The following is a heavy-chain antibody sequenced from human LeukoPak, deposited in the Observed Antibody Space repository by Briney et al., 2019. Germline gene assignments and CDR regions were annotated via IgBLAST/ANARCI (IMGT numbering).Heavy chain of an antibody. V-gene: IGHV1-24*01. J-gene: IGHJ4*02. CDR1: GYTLTELS. Sequence: GASVKVSCKVSGYTLTELSMHWVRQAPGKGLEWMGGFDPEDGETIYAQKFQGRVTMTEDTSTDTAYMELSSLRSEDTAVYYCAIERTGIAAIPYYFDYWGQGTLVTVSS. CDR2: FDPEDGET. D-gene: IGHD6-13*01. CDR3: AIERTGIAAIPYYFDY.